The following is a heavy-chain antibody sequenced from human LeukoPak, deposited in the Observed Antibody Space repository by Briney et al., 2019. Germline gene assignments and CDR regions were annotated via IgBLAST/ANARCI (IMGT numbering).Heavy chain of an antibody. CDR3: AKDYYDSSGYYYVHSGSPDI. CDR2: ISGSGGST. D-gene: IGHD3-22*01. J-gene: IGHJ3*02. CDR1: GFTFSSYW. Sequence: PGGSLRLSCAASGFTFSSYWMSWVRQAPGKGLEWVSAISGSGGSTYYADSVKGRFTISRDNSKNTLYLQMNSLRAEDTAVYYCAKDYYDSSGYYYVHSGSPDIWGQGTMVTVSS. V-gene: IGHV3-23*01.